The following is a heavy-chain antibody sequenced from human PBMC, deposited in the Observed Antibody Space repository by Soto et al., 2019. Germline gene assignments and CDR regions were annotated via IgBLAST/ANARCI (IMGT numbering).Heavy chain of an antibody. CDR2: IYYSGST. CDR3: ARTRYYYDSSGYYPSLDY. Sequence: PSETLALTCPVSGGSISSYYWSWIRQPPGQGLEWIGYIYYSGSTNYNPSLKSRFTISVDTSKNQFSLKLSSVTAADTAAYYCARTRYYYDSSGYYPSLDYWGQGTLVTVSS. J-gene: IGHJ4*02. CDR1: GGSISSYY. D-gene: IGHD3-22*01. V-gene: IGHV4-59*01.